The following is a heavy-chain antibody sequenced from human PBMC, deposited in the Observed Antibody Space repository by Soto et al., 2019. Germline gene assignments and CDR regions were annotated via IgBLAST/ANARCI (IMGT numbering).Heavy chain of an antibody. V-gene: IGHV5-51*01. CDR3: ARQSDYNILTGYWYYFDY. CDR1: GYSFSSYW. D-gene: IGHD3-9*01. CDR2: IYPGDSDA. J-gene: IGHJ4*01. Sequence: GESLKISCKASGYSFSSYWIAWVRQMPGKGLEWMGIIYPGDSDARYSPSFEGQVTISVDTSINTAYLQWSYLKASDSAMHFCARQSDYNILTGYWYYFDYWGHGSLVTVSS.